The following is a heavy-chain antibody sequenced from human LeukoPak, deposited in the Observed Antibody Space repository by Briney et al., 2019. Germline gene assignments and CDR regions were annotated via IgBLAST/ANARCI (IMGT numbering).Heavy chain of an antibody. CDR3: ARRLYQLSRYAFDI. Sequence: PSETLSLICTVSGVPISSISHYWGWIRQPPGEGLEWIGSIYYSGITYYNPSLKSRVTISIDTSKNQFSLRLNSVTAADTAVYYCARRLYQLSRYAFDIWGQGTMVTVSS. CDR2: IYYSGIT. J-gene: IGHJ3*02. CDR1: GVPISSISHY. D-gene: IGHD3-16*02. V-gene: IGHV4-39*01.